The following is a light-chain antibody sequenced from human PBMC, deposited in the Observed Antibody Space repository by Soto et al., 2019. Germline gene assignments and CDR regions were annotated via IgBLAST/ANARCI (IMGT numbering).Light chain of an antibody. V-gene: IGKV3D-20*02. J-gene: IGKJ5*01. CDR1: QSVSSSY. Sequence: EIVLTRFPATLSLSPGERATLSCRASQSVSSSYLAWYQQKPGQAPRLLIYGASSRATGIPDRFSGSGSGTDFTLSIRRLEPEDFAVYYCQQRSNWPITFGQGTRLEIK. CDR3: QQRSNWPIT. CDR2: GAS.